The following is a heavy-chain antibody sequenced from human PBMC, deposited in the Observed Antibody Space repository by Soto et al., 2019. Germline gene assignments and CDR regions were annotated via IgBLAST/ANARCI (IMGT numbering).Heavy chain of an antibody. D-gene: IGHD3-22*01. CDR3: ARDRGPSSGYYPYWFDP. CDR1: GGTFSSYA. J-gene: IGHJ5*02. CDR2: IIPIFGTA. Sequence: QVQLVQSGAEVKKPGSSVKVSCKASGGTFSSYAITWVRQAPGQGLEWMGGIIPIFGTANHAQKFQGRVTITADESTSTAYMELSSLRSEDPAVYYCARDRGPSSGYYPYWFDPWGQGTLVTVSS. V-gene: IGHV1-69*12.